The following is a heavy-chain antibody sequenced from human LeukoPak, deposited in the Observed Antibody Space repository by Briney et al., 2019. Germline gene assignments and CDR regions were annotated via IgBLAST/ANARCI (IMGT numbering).Heavy chain of an antibody. J-gene: IGHJ3*02. CDR2: IYHSGST. D-gene: IGHD6-19*01. CDR1: GYSISSGYY. CDR3: ARHGPFEQWLAPGAFDI. Sequence: SETLSLTCAVSGYSISSGYYWGWIRQPPGKGLEWIGSIYHSGSTYYNPSLKSRVTISVDTSKNQFSLKLSSVTAADTAVYYCARHGPFEQWLAPGAFDIWGQGTMVTVSS. V-gene: IGHV4-38-2*01.